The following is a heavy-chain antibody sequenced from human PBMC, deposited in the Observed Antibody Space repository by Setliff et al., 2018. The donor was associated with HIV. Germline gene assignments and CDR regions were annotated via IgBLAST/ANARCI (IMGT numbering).Heavy chain of an antibody. CDR3: ARGEKRFLEWLPLDYCYYYYMDV. J-gene: IGHJ6*03. V-gene: IGHV3-23*01. Sequence: PGGSLRLSCAVTGSSFRHAWIHWVRQTPGKGLEWVSAISGSGGSTYYADSVKGRLTISRDNSKNTLYLQMNSLRAEDTAVYYCARGEKRFLEWLPLDYCYYYYMDVWGKGITVTV. D-gene: IGHD3-3*01. CDR1: GSSFRHAW. CDR2: ISGSGGST.